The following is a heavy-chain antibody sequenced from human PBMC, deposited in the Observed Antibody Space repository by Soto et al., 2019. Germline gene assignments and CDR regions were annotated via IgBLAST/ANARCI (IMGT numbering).Heavy chain of an antibody. CDR2: IWYDGSNK. D-gene: IGHD6-6*01. Sequence: GGSLRLSCAASGFTFSSYGMHWVRQAPGKGLEWVAVIWYDGSNKYYADSVKGRFTISRDNSKNTLYLQMNSLRAEDTAVYYCARDFRRVFSSFLDYWGQGTLVTVSS. CDR1: GFTFSSYG. J-gene: IGHJ4*02. V-gene: IGHV3-33*01. CDR3: ARDFRRVFSSFLDY.